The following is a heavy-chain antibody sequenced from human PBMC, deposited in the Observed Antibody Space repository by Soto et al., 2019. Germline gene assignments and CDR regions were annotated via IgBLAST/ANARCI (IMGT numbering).Heavy chain of an antibody. J-gene: IGHJ5*02. V-gene: IGHV1-69*01. Sequence: QVQLVQSGAEVKKPGSSVKVSCKASGGTFSSYAISWVRQAPGQGLEWMGGIIPIFGTANYAQKFQGRVTITADESTSTAYMELSSLRSEDMAVYYCAATMDYGDPTEWFDPWGQGTLVTVSS. D-gene: IGHD4-17*01. CDR1: GGTFSSYA. CDR3: AATMDYGDPTEWFDP. CDR2: IIPIFGTA.